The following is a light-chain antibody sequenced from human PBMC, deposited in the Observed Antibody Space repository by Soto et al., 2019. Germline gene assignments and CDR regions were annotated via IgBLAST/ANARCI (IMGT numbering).Light chain of an antibody. CDR1: QSISGW. V-gene: IGKV1-5*03. J-gene: IGKJ1*01. CDR3: YRYNSSPST. Sequence: DIQMTQSPSTVSASVGDRVTIAYRASQSISGWLAWYQQKPGKAPKLLIYKASRLKSAVPPRFSGSGSGTEYTPSISSLQPYDSATYYCYRYNSSPSTFGQGTKVEV. CDR2: KAS.